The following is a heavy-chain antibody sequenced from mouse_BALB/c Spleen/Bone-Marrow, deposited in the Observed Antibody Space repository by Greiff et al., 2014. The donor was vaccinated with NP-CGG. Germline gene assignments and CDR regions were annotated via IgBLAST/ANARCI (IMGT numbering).Heavy chain of an antibody. CDR2: IWTGGST. J-gene: IGHJ2*01. CDR1: GFSLTSNG. Sequence: VKLQESGPGLVAPSQSLSITCTVSGFSLTSNGVHWVRQPPGKGLEWLGVIWTGGSTNYNSALMSRLSISKDNSKSQVFLKMSSLQTDDTAMYYCARGAYYRFFDYWGQGTTLTVSS. D-gene: IGHD2-14*01. CDR3: ARGAYYRFFDY. V-gene: IGHV2-9*02.